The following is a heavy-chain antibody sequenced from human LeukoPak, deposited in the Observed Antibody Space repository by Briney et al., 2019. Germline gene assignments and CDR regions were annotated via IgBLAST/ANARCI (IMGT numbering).Heavy chain of an antibody. Sequence: SGESLRLSCAASGFTFSSYRKSWVRQPQGKGLEWVANIKHDGSEKYYVDSVKSRFTISRDNAKNSLYLQMNSLRAEDTAVYYCARDTTYYGSGGYYSDAFDIWGQGTMVTVSS. CDR3: ARDTTYYGSGGYYSDAFDI. V-gene: IGHV3-7*03. J-gene: IGHJ3*02. CDR1: GFTFSSYR. D-gene: IGHD3-10*01. CDR2: IKHDGSEK.